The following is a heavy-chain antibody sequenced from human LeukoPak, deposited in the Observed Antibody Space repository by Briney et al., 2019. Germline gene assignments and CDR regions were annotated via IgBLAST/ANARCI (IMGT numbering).Heavy chain of an antibody. CDR2: IYYSGST. V-gene: IGHV4-39*01. CDR1: GGSISSSNYY. D-gene: IGHD3-10*01. Sequence: PSETLSLTCTVSGGSISSSNYYGGWIRQPPGKGLGWVGSIYYSGSTYYNPSLKSRVTISVDTSKNQFSLKLSSVTAADTAVYYCARQYGSGSYATIYYYYGMDVWGQGTTVTVSS. CDR3: ARQYGSGSYATIYYYYGMDV. J-gene: IGHJ6*02.